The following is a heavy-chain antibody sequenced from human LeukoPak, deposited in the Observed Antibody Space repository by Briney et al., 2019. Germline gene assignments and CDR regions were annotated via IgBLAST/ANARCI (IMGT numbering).Heavy chain of an antibody. CDR3: ARDIFRYNWFDP. CDR2: INHSGST. J-gene: IGHJ5*02. CDR1: GGSLSGYY. Sequence: SETLSLTCAVYGGSLSGYYWSWIRQPPGKGLEWIGEINHSGSTNYNPPLKSRVTISVDTSKNQFSLKLSSVTAPDTAVYYCARDIFRYNWFDPWGQGTLVTVSS. D-gene: IGHD3-9*01. V-gene: IGHV4-34*01.